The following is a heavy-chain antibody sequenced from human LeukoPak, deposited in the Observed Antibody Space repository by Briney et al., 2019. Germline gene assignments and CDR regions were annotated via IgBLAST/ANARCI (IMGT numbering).Heavy chain of an antibody. CDR1: GGSFSDYY. Sequence: SETLSLTCAVYGGSFSDYYWSWIRQPPGKGLEWVGEINRSGSTNYNPSLKSRVTISVDTSKNQVSLKLSSVTAADTAVYYCARGAVLWGQGTMVTVSS. CDR3: ARGAVL. V-gene: IGHV4-34*01. J-gene: IGHJ3*01. CDR2: INRSGST. D-gene: IGHD6-6*01.